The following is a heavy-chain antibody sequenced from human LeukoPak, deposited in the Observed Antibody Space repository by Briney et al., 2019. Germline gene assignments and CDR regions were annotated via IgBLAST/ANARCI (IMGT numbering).Heavy chain of an antibody. J-gene: IGHJ4*02. Sequence: VGSLRVSCAASGFSVNENYMNRVRQGTGEGLEWVSLMDNFGYKHYADSVEGRVTISRDSSRNTVYLQLNSLRAEDTAVYYCAGGSYYGSGSRPGYIEYWGQGTLVTVSS. CDR2: MDNFGYK. CDR3: AGGSYYGSGSRPGYIEY. V-gene: IGHV3-53*01. D-gene: IGHD3-10*01. CDR1: GFSVNENY.